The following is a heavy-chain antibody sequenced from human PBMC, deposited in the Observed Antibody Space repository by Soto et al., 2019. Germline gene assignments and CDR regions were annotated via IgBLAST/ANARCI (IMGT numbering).Heavy chain of an antibody. Sequence: PSETLSLTCTVSGGSISSGGYYWSWIRQHPGKGLEWIGYIYYSGSTYYNPSLKSRVTISVDTSKNQFSLKLSSVTAADTAVYYCARSRESRPYGYNFGPFDYWGQGTLVTVSS. D-gene: IGHD5-12*01. V-gene: IGHV4-31*03. J-gene: IGHJ4*02. CDR1: GGSISSGGYY. CDR2: IYYSGST. CDR3: ARSRESRPYGYNFGPFDY.